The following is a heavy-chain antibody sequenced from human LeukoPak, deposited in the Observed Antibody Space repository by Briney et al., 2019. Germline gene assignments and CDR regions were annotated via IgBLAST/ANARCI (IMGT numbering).Heavy chain of an antibody. CDR3: AKSPLWFGELFRSAEYFQH. D-gene: IGHD3-10*01. Sequence: TGGSLRLSCAASGFTFSSYAMSWVRQAPGKGLEWGSAISGSGGSTYYTDSVKGRFTISRDNSKNTLYLQMNSLRAEDTAVYYCAKSPLWFGELFRSAEYFQHWGQGTLVTVSS. CDR2: ISGSGGST. CDR1: GFTFSSYA. J-gene: IGHJ1*01. V-gene: IGHV3-23*01.